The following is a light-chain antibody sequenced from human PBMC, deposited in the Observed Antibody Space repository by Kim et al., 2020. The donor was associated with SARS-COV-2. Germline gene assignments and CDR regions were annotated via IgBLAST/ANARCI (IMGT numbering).Light chain of an antibody. V-gene: IGKV3-20*01. J-gene: IGKJ1*01. CDR2: GAT. CDR3: QQYGTSPTWT. Sequence: EIVLTQFPGTLSLSPGEGVTLSCRASQSFARSYLAWYQQKPGQAPRLLIFGATTRASGIPDRFSGTGSGTDFTLNITRLEPDDFAVYYCQQYGTSPTWTFGPGTKVDIK. CDR1: QSFARSY.